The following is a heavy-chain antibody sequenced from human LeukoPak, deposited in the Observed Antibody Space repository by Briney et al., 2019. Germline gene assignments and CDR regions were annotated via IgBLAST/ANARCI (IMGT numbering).Heavy chain of an antibody. CDR3: ARGGGYCSSTSCYNY. CDR2: IIPIFGTA. J-gene: IGHJ4*02. V-gene: IGHV1-69*05. Sequence: SVKVSCKASGGTFSSYAISWVRQAPGQGLEWMGRIIPIFGTANYAQKFQGRVTITTDESTSTAYMELSSLRSEDTAVYYCARGGGYCSSTSCYNYWGQGTLVTVSS. D-gene: IGHD2-2*02. CDR1: GGTFSSYA.